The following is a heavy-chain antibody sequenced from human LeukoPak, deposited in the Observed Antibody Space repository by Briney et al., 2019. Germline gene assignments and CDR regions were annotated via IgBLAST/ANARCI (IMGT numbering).Heavy chain of an antibody. CDR3: ARAAGSSLWYYYYGMDV. V-gene: IGHV4-34*01. D-gene: IGHD6-13*01. CDR2: INHSGST. CDR1: GGPYSGYY. J-gene: IGHJ6*02. Sequence: KPSETLSLTCAVYGGPYSGYYWRWIRQPPGKGLEWMGEINHSGSTNYNPSLKSRVTISVDTSKNQFSLKLSSVTAADTAVYYCARAAGSSLWYYYYGMDVWGQGTTVTVSS.